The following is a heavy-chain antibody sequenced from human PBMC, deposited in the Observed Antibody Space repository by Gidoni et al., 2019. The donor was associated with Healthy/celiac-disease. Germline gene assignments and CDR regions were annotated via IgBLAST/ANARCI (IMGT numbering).Heavy chain of an antibody. CDR2: IKSKTDGGTN. Sequence: EVQLVGSGGGLVKPGGSLRLSCAASGFTFSNAWMSGVRQAPGRGLEGVGRIKSKTDGGTNDYAAPVKGRFTISMEDSKNTLYLQMNSLKTEDTAVYYCTTGGGIVVVPAVHYYYGMDVWGQGTTVTVSS. CDR1: GFTFSNAW. V-gene: IGHV3-15*01. D-gene: IGHD2-2*01. CDR3: TTGGGIVVVPAVHYYYGMDV. J-gene: IGHJ6*02.